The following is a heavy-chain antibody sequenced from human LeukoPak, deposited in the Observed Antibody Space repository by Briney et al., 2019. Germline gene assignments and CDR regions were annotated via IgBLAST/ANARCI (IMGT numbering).Heavy chain of an antibody. D-gene: IGHD3-22*01. CDR3: ARVQDFETRGYYLGY. J-gene: IGHJ4*01. V-gene: IGHV4-34*01. CDR2: INHSGST. CDR1: GGSFSDYY. Sequence: SETLSLTCAVYGGSFSDYYWNWIRQPPGKGLEWIGEINHSGSTNYNPSLKSRVTMSVDTFKNQFSLTLSSVTAADAAVYYCARVQDFETRGYYLGYWGHGTLVTVSS.